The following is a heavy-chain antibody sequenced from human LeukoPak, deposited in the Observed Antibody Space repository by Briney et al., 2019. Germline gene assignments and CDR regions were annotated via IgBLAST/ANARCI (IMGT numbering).Heavy chain of an antibody. CDR3: ARDQGSLTRSWYTGY. CDR1: YTFTXXH. V-gene: IGHV1-2*06. CDR2: INPYSGDT. J-gene: IGHJ4*02. Sequence: YTFTXXHXXXVRXAPXQGXXXXXRINPYSGDTKFAPKLQGRVTMTRETSINTAYMDLSSLTPDDTAVYFCARDQGSLTRSWYTGYWGQGTQVIVSS. D-gene: IGHD6-13*01.